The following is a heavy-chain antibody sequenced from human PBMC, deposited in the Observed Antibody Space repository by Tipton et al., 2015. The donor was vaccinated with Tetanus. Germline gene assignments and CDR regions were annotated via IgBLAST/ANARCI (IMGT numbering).Heavy chain of an antibody. CDR2: IYYSGST. CDR1: GGSISSGGHY. D-gene: IGHD3-22*01. Sequence: GLVKPSQTLSLTCTVSGGSISSGGHYWSWIRQHPEKGLEWIGHIYYSGSTYYNPSLKSRLTISVDTSKNQFSLRLTSVTAADTAVYFCARLSYDSSGFYHWFDPWGQGTLVTVSS. J-gene: IGHJ5*02. CDR3: ARLSYDSSGFYHWFDP. V-gene: IGHV4-31*03.